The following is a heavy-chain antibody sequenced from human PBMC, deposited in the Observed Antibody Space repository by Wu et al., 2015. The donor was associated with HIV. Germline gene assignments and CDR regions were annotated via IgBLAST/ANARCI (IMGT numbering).Heavy chain of an antibody. CDR2: IIPIFGAP. D-gene: IGHD6-13*01. V-gene: IGHV1-69*05. J-gene: IGHJ3*02. CDR1: GGIFSSSA. Sequence: QVQLVQSGAEMKKPGSSVKVSCKTSGGIFSSSAIAWVRQAPGQGLEWMGVIIPIFGAPQYAQKFQGRVTITTDESTSTAYMNLGSLRSEDTAVYYCARVYSSTWYDAFDIWGQGTMVTVS. CDR3: ARVYSSTWYDAFDI.